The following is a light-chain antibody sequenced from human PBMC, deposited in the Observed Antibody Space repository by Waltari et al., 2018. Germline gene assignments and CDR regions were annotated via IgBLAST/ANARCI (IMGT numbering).Light chain of an antibody. CDR3: EAWDDSLNARV. CDR1: SSNIGSNS. CDR2: GNN. J-gene: IGLJ3*02. V-gene: IGLV1-44*01. Sequence: QSILTQTPSASGTPGQRVTISCSGSSSNIGSNSVNWYQQVPGTAPKVLIYGNNQRPSGVPDRFSGSKSGTSVSLAISGLQSEDEADDYCEAWDDSLNARVFGGGTKLTVL.